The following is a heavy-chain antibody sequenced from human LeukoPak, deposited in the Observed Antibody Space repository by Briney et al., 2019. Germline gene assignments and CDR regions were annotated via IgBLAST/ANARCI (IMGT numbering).Heavy chain of an antibody. D-gene: IGHD6-19*01. CDR2: INHSGST. CDR3: ARVRDSIAVAGIMRGIDFDY. V-gene: IGHV4-34*01. CDR1: GGSFSGYY. J-gene: IGHJ4*02. Sequence: SETLSLTCAVYGGSFSGYYWSWIRQPPGKGLEWIGEINHSGSTNYNPSLKSRVTISVDTSKNQFSLKLSSVTAADTAVYYCARVRDSIAVAGIMRGIDFDYWGQGTLVTVSS.